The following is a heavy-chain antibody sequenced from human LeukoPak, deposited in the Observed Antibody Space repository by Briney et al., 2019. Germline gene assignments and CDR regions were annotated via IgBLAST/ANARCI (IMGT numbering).Heavy chain of an antibody. D-gene: IGHD2-21*02. CDR1: GYTFTGYY. J-gene: IGHJ4*02. Sequence: GASVKVSCKASGYTFTGYYMHWVRQAPGQGLEWMGWSNPNSGGTNYAQKFQGRVTMTRDTSISTAYMELSRLRSDDTAVYYCARDRRAYCGGDCYPGDYWGQGTLVTVSS. CDR2: SNPNSGGT. V-gene: IGHV1-2*02. CDR3: ARDRRAYCGGDCYPGDY.